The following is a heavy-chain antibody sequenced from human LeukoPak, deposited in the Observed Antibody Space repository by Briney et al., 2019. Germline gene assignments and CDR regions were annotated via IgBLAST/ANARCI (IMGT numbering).Heavy chain of an antibody. V-gene: IGHV3-7*01. CDR3: ARDETAAGLGGAFDI. CDR1: GFIFSSYW. CDR2: IKQAGSEN. J-gene: IGHJ3*02. Sequence: GGSLRLSCAASGFIFSSYWMTWVRQAPGKGLEWVANIKQAGSENSYVDSVKGRFTISRDNAKNSLYLQINSLRAEDTAVYYCARDETAAGLGGAFDIWGQGTMVTVSS. D-gene: IGHD6-13*01.